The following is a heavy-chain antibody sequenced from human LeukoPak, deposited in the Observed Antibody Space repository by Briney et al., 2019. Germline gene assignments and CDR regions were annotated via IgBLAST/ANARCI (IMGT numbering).Heavy chain of an antibody. CDR2: INTDETST. Sequence: PGGSLRLSCAASGFTLSSYWMHWVRQAPGKGLVWVSRINTDETSTTYADSVKGRFTISRDNAKNTLYLQMNSLRAEDTAVYYCARHGFPYGLDHWGQGTLVTVSS. D-gene: IGHD3-10*01. V-gene: IGHV3-74*01. CDR1: GFTLSSYW. J-gene: IGHJ4*02. CDR3: ARHGFPYGLDH.